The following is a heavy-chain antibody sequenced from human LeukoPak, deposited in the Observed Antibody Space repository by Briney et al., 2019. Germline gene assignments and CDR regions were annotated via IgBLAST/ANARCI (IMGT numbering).Heavy chain of an antibody. J-gene: IGHJ4*02. Sequence: ASVKVSCKASGYTFTGYYMHWVRQAPGQGLEWMGWINPNSGGTNYAQKLQGRVTMTTDTSTSTAYMELRSLRSDDTAVYYCARDIGYSSGPSGFDYWGQGTLVTVSS. CDR3: ARDIGYSSGPSGFDY. CDR2: INPNSGGT. CDR1: GYTFTGYY. D-gene: IGHD6-19*01. V-gene: IGHV1-2*02.